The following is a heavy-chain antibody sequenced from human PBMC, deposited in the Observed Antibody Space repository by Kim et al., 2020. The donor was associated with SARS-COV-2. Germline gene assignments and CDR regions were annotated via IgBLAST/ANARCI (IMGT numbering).Heavy chain of an antibody. D-gene: IGHD5-12*01. V-gene: IGHV4-39*01. J-gene: IGHJ3*02. CDR2: IYYSGST. Sequence: SETLSLTCTVSGGSISSSSYYWGWIRQPPGKGLEWIGSIYYSGSTYYNPSLKSRVTISVDTSKNQFSLKLSSVTAADTAVYYCARMEWDIVATIFRWGPAFDIWGQGTMVTVSS. CDR1: GGSISSSSYY. CDR3: ARMEWDIVATIFRWGPAFDI.